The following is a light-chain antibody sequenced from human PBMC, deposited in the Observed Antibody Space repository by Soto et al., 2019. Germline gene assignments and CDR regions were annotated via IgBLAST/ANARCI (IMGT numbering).Light chain of an antibody. CDR2: SAS. CDR3: QQSYSTPPIT. CDR1: QTISNY. Sequence: DIQMTQSPSSLSASVGDRVTITCRASQTISNYLNWYQQKPGKAPNLLIYSASSLQSGVPSRFSGSGSGTAFTLTISSLQPEDFATDYCQQSYSTPPITFGPGTKVDIK. J-gene: IGKJ3*01. V-gene: IGKV1-39*01.